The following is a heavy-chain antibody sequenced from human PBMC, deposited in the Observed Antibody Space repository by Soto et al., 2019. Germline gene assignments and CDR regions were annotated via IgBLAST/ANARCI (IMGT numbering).Heavy chain of an antibody. V-gene: IGHV5-51*01. CDR2: IYPGDSET. Sequence: GESLKISCRGTGYNFTQNWIGWVRQLPGKGLEWMGIIYPGDSETRYSPSFQGQVTISVDKSKNTAYLHWSSLKASDTAIYYCFILFGAARRGFDYWGPGTLVTVSS. D-gene: IGHD3-10*01. CDR3: FILFGAARRGFDY. CDR1: GYNFTQNW. J-gene: IGHJ4*02.